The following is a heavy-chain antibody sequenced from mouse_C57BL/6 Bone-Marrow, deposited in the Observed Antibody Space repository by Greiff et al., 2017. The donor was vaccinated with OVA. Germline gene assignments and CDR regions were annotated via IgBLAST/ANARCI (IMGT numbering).Heavy chain of an antibody. V-gene: IGHV1-4*01. Sequence: QVQLKQSGAELARPGASVKMSCKASGYTFTSYTMHWVNQRPGQGLEWIGYLNPSSGSTKYNQKFKDKATFTADKSSSTAYMQLSSLTSEDSAVYYCARRGYYYGSPWYFDYWGQGTTLTVAS. CDR1: GYTFTSYT. D-gene: IGHD1-1*01. CDR2: LNPSSGST. CDR3: ARRGYYYGSPWYFDY. J-gene: IGHJ2*01.